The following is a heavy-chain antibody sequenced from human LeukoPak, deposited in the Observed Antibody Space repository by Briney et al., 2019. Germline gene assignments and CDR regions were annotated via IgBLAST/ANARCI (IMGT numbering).Heavy chain of an antibody. V-gene: IGHV3-23*01. CDR3: AIGWGLDY. CDR1: GFTFSSYA. D-gene: IGHD3-16*01. CDR2: ISGSGGST. Sequence: GGSLRLSCAASGFTFSSYAMNWVRQAPGKGLEWVSTISGSGGSTYYADSVKGQFTISRDNSKNTLYLQMNSLRAEDTAVYYCAIGWGLDYWGQGTLVTVSS. J-gene: IGHJ4*02.